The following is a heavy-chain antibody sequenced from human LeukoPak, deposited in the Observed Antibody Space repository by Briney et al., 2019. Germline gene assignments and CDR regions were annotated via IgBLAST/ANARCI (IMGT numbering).Heavy chain of an antibody. CDR1: GGSFSGYY. CDR2: INHSGST. V-gene: IGHV4-34*01. J-gene: IGHJ4*02. Sequence: PSETLSLTCAVYGGSFSGYYWSWIRQPPGKGLEWIGEINHSGSTNYNPSLKSRVTISVDTSKNQFSLKLSSVTAADTAVYYCVRMGPFPRRFDYWGQGTLVTVSS. CDR3: VRMGPFPRRFDY. D-gene: IGHD5-24*01.